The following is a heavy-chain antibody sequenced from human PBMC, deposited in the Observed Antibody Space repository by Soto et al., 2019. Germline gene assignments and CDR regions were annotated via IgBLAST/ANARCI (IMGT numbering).Heavy chain of an antibody. D-gene: IGHD3-3*01. CDR1: GFTFSDHY. J-gene: IGHJ3*02. CDR3: AREVAVRFLEWLGAFDI. Sequence: EVQLVESGGGLVQPGGSLRLSCAASGFTFSDHYMDWVRQAPGKGLEWVGRTRNKANSYTTEYAASVKGRFTISRDDSKNSLYLQMNSRKTEDTAVYYCAREVAVRFLEWLGAFDIWGQGTMVTVSS. CDR2: TRNKANSYTT. V-gene: IGHV3-72*01.